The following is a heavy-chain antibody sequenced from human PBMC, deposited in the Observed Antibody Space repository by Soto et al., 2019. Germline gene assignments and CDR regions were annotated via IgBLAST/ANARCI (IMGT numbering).Heavy chain of an antibody. J-gene: IGHJ6*02. V-gene: IGHV4-4*07. CDR2: MYITGSS. CDR1: GGSISSYF. Sequence: PSETLSLTCAVSGGSISSYFWSWVRQPAGKGLEWIGRMYITGSSDYNPSLKSRVTMSVDTAKSQFSLKLRSVTAADTAVYYCARVSGVVVVPAAAPTSPSYGLDVWGQGTSVTVS. D-gene: IGHD2-2*01. CDR3: ARVSGVVVVPAAAPTSPSYGLDV.